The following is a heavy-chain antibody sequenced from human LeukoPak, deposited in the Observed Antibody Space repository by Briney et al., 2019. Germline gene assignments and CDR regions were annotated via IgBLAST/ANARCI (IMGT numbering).Heavy chain of an antibody. Sequence: GGSLRLSCAASGFTFSNYAMNWVRQAPGKGLKWVSAIDSGGGTYYADSVKGRFTISRDNSKNTLYLQLNSLRAEDTAVYYCAKGPQGDWGRGALVTVSS. J-gene: IGHJ4*02. V-gene: IGHV3-23*01. CDR3: AKGPQGD. D-gene: IGHD3-16*01. CDR2: IDSGGGT. CDR1: GFTFSNYA.